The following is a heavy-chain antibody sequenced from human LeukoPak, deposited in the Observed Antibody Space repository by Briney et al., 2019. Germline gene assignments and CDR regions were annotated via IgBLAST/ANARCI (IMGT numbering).Heavy chain of an antibody. CDR1: GFTFSSYA. CDR2: ISYDGSNK. D-gene: IGHD3-3*01. J-gene: IGHJ6*02. V-gene: IGHV3-30-3*01. Sequence: GGSLRLSCAASGFTFSSYAMHWVRQAPGKGLEWVAVISYDGSNKYYADSVKGRFTISRDNSKNTLYLQMNSLRAEDTAVYYCARDLGPYDFWSGYPYYCYYYGMDVWGQGTTVTVSS. CDR3: ARDLGPYDFWSGYPYYCYYYGMDV.